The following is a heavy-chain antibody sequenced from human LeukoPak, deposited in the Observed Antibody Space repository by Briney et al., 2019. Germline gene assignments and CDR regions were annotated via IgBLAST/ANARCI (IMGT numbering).Heavy chain of an antibody. Sequence: SETLSLTCSVSGGSLSGSYYYWGWIRQPPGKGLEWIGSIYYYTGSTYYNPSLKSRVTISVDTSKNQFSLKLSSVTAADTAVYYCAREVFVLMVSDWFDPWGQGTLVTVSS. CDR3: AREVFVLMVSDWFDP. D-gene: IGHD2-8*01. CDR2: IYYYTGST. J-gene: IGHJ5*02. V-gene: IGHV4-39*07. CDR1: GGSLSGSYYY.